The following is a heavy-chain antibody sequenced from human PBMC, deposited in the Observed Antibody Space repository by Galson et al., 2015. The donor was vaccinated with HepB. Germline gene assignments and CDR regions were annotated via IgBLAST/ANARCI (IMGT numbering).Heavy chain of an antibody. Sequence: SLRLSCAASGFTFSNYGMSWVRQGPGKGLEWVSGVTNSGGSKYSADSVKGRFTISTDNSKNTLYLQMNSLRAEDTAVYYCAKWGVPTLQYSMDGGGKGATVIVAS. CDR2: VTNSGGSK. J-gene: IGHJ6*03. CDR1: GFTFSNYG. V-gene: IGHV3-23*01. D-gene: IGHD4/OR15-4a*01. CDR3: AKWGVPTLQYSMDG.